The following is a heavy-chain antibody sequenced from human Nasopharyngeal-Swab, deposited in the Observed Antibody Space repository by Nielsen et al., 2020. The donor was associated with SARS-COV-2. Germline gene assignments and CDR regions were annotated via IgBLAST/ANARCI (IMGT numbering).Heavy chain of an antibody. CDR3: ARDRLDYGDY. CDR1: GFTVSSNY. J-gene: IGHJ4*02. CDR2: IKQDGSEK. V-gene: IGHV3-7*01. Sequence: GGSLRLSCAASGFTVSSNYMSWVRQAPGKGLEWVANIKQDGSEKYYVDSVKGRFTISRDNAKNSLYLQMNSLRAEDTAVYYCARDRLDYGDYWGQGTLVTVSS.